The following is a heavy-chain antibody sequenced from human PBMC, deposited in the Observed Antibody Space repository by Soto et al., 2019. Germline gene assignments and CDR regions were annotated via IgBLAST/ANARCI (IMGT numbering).Heavy chain of an antibody. J-gene: IGHJ4*02. CDR1: GFNFRDFW. Sequence: LRLSCEASGFNFRDFWMHWVRQPPGKGPEWVSNIPSDGRDVSYADSVRGRFTISRDDARNTLYLQMGDLRVEDTAIYYCTRDDSGLGIDYWGQGTQVTVSS. CDR2: IPSDGRDV. D-gene: IGHD1-26*01. V-gene: IGHV3-74*01. CDR3: TRDDSGLGIDY.